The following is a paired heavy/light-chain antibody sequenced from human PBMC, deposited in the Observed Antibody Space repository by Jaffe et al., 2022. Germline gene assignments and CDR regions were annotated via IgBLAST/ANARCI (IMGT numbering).Heavy chain of an antibody. CDR2: IRYDGSNK. V-gene: IGHV3-30*02. D-gene: IGHD2-15*01. CDR3: AKDLYDLGYCSGGSCYIVYGAIDI. CDR1: GFTFSSYG. J-gene: IGHJ3*02. Sequence: QVQLVESGGGVVQPGGSLRLSCAASGFTFSSYGMHWVRQAPGKGLEWVAFIRYDGSNKYYADSVKGRFTISRDNSKNTLYLQMNSLRAEDTAVYYCAKDLYDLGYCSGGSCYIVYGAIDIWGQGTMVTVSS.
Light chain of an antibody. CDR2: AAS. CDR1: QGISSY. Sequence: DIQLTQSPSFLSASVGDRVTITCRASQGISSYLAWYQQKPGKAPKLLIYAASTLQSGVPSRFSGSGSGTEFTLTISSLQPEDFATYYCQQLNSYPRVFTFGPGTKVDIK. CDR3: QQLNSYPRVFT. J-gene: IGKJ3*01. V-gene: IGKV1-9*01.